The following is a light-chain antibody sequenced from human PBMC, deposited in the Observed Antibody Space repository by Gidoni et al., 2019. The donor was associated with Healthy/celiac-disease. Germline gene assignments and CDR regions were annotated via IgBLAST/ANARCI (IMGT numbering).Light chain of an antibody. CDR2: GAS. V-gene: IGKV3-15*01. Sequence: EIVMTQSPATLAVSPGERATLSCRASQSVRSNLAWYQQKPGQAPRLLIYGASTRATGIPARFRGSGSGTEFTLTISSLQSEDFAVYYCQQYNNWPPRTFGQGTKVEIK. CDR1: QSVRSN. CDR3: QQYNNWPPRT. J-gene: IGKJ1*01.